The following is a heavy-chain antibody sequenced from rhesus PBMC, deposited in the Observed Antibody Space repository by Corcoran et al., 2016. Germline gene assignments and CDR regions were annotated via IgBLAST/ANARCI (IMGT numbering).Heavy chain of an antibody. D-gene: IGHD2-2*01. CDR2: VFGSSGTT. V-gene: IGHV4-93*01. Sequence: QVQLQESGPALVRPSETLSLTCTVSCGSISRTHWLTWIPQSPGKGLEWIGVVFGSSGTTEYNPSLKSRVSISKDTSKNQFSLNLKSVTAADTAIYYCARVGAGYPYNRFDVWGPGVLVTVSS. CDR1: CGSISRTHW. CDR3: ARVGAGYPYNRFDV. J-gene: IGHJ5-1*01.